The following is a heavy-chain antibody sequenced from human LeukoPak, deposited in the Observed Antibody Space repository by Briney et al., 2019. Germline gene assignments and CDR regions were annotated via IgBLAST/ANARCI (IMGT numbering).Heavy chain of an antibody. J-gene: IGHJ6*02. Sequence: ASVKVSCKASGYTFTSYGISWVRQAPGQGLEWMGWISAYNGNTNYAQKLQGRVTMTTDTSTSTAYMELRSLRSDDMAVYYCARAGCSSTSCYGYYYYGMDVWGQGTTVTVSS. D-gene: IGHD2-2*01. CDR3: ARAGCSSTSCYGYYYYGMDV. CDR1: GYTFTSYG. CDR2: ISAYNGNT. V-gene: IGHV1-18*03.